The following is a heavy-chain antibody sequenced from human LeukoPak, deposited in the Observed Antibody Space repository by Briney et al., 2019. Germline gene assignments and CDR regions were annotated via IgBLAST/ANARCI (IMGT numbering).Heavy chain of an antibody. D-gene: IGHD5-12*01. Sequence: ASVKVSCKASEYTFTDYYIHWERQAPGQGLEWMGCINPNSGGTDYAQKFQGRVTMTRDTSISTAYMELSRLTSDDTAVYYCAGLSGYDPYYFDYWGQGTLVAVSS. J-gene: IGHJ4*02. CDR1: EYTFTDYY. CDR3: AGLSGYDPYYFDY. CDR2: INPNSGGT. V-gene: IGHV1-2*02.